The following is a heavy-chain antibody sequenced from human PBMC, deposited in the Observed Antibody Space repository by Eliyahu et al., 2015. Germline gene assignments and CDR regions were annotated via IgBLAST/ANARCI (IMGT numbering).Heavy chain of an antibody. CDR3: ARVAIFGVVPDY. Sequence: QVQLVQSGAEVKKPGASVKVSCKASGYXFTSYYMHWVRQAPGQGLEWMGIINPSGGSTSYAQKFQGRVTMTRDTSTSTVYMELSSLRSEDTAVYYCARVAIFGVVPDYWGQGTLVTVSS. CDR1: GYXFTSYY. V-gene: IGHV1-46*01. J-gene: IGHJ4*02. D-gene: IGHD3-3*01. CDR2: INPSGGST.